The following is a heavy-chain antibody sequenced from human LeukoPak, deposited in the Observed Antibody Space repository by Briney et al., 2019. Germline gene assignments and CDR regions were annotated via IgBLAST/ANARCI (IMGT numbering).Heavy chain of an antibody. V-gene: IGHV4-61*02. CDR3: ARAAGLYYYGSGSYQYYFDY. CDR2: IYTSGST. J-gene: IGHJ4*02. D-gene: IGHD3-10*01. Sequence: SQTLSLTCTVSGGSISSGSYYWSWIRQPAGKGLEWIGRIYTSGSTNYNPSLKSRVTISVDTSKNQFSLKLSSVTAADTAVYYCARAAGLYYYGSGSYQYYFDYWGQGTLVTVSS. CDR1: GGSISSGSYY.